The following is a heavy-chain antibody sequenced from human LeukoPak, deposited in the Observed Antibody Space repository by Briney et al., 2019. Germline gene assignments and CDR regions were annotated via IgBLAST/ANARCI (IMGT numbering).Heavy chain of an antibody. J-gene: IGHJ4*02. V-gene: IGHV4-59*08. Sequence: SETLSLTCTVSGGSIGSYYWSWIRQPPGKGLEWIGYIYYSGSTNYNPSLKSRVTISVDTSKNQFSLKLSSVTAADTAVYYCARSGYSSSWYAGNYFDYWGQGTLVTVSS. CDR3: ARSGYSSSWYAGNYFDY. CDR1: GGSIGSYY. CDR2: IYYSGST. D-gene: IGHD6-13*01.